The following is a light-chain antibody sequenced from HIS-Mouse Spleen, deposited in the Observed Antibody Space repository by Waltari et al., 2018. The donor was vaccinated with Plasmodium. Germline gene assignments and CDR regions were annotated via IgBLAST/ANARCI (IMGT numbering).Light chain of an antibody. Sequence: SYELTQPPSVPVSPGQTARITCSVDAMPKKYDYLYQQKSGQAPVLVIYEDSKRPSGIPERFSGSSSGTMATLTISGAQVEDEADYYCYSTDSSGNHRVFGGGTKLTVL. CDR2: EDS. CDR3: YSTDSSGNHRV. CDR1: AMPKKY. J-gene: IGLJ3*02. V-gene: IGLV3-10*01.